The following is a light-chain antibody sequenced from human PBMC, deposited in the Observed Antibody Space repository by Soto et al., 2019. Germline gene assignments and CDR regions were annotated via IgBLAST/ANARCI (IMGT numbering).Light chain of an antibody. Sequence: QSALTQPASVSGSPGQSITISCTGTSXDVGAYNFVSWHQQHPGKAPKLMIYNVYDRPSGISYRFSGSKSGNTASLTISGLQGEDEADYYCSAYTVSRTYVFGTGPRSPS. J-gene: IGLJ1*01. V-gene: IGLV2-14*03. CDR2: NVY. CDR1: SXDVGAYNF. CDR3: SAYTVSRTYV.